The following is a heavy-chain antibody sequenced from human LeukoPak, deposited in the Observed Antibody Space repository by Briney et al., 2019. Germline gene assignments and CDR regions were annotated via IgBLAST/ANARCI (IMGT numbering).Heavy chain of an antibody. CDR2: IIPIFGTA. J-gene: IGHJ4*02. Sequence: GASVKVSCKETGGTFSSYAISWVRQAPGQGLEWMGGIIPIFGTANYAQKFQGRVTITTDESTSTAYMELSSLRSEDTAVYYCARAYSGSYSFYFDYWGQGTLVTVSS. CDR3: ARAYSGSYSFYFDY. V-gene: IGHV1-69*05. CDR1: GGTFSSYA. D-gene: IGHD1-26*01.